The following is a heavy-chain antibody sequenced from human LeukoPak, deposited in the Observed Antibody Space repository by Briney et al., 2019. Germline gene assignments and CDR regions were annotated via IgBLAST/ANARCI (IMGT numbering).Heavy chain of an antibody. CDR3: ARGRSRYCSSTSCYTEDYYYYYIDV. CDR1: GGSFSGYY. Sequence: SETLSLTCAVYGGSFSGYYWSWIRQPPGKGLEWIGEINHSGSTNYNPSLKSRVTISVDTSKNQFSLKLSSVTAADTAVYYCARGRSRYCSSTSCYTEDYYYYYIDVWGKGTTVTVSS. CDR2: INHSGST. V-gene: IGHV4-34*01. D-gene: IGHD2-2*02. J-gene: IGHJ6*03.